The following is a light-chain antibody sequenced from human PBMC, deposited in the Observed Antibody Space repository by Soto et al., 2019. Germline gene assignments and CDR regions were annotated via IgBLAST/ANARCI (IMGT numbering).Light chain of an antibody. V-gene: IGLV2-23*01. CDR1: SSDVGSHNL. J-gene: IGLJ2*01. CDR3: CSYAGSSSWI. Sequence: QSALTQPASVSGSPGQSITISCTGTSSDVGSHNLVSWYQHHRGKAPKVIIYEDSKRPSGGSNRFSGSNSGNTASLIISGVQAEDEADYYCCSYAGSSSWIVGGGTKLTVL. CDR2: EDS.